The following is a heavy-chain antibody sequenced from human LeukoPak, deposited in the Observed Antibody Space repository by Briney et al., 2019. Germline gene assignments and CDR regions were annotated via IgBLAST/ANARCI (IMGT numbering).Heavy chain of an antibody. Sequence: SVKVSCKASGGTYSSYAISWVRQAPGQGLEWMGGIIPIFGTANYAQKFQGRVTITADESTSTAYMELSSLRSEDTAVYYCARAVGCSGGSCYLPYNWFDPWGQGTLVTVSS. V-gene: IGHV1-69*01. CDR3: ARAVGCSGGSCYLPYNWFDP. D-gene: IGHD2-15*01. CDR1: GGTYSSYA. CDR2: IIPIFGTA. J-gene: IGHJ5*02.